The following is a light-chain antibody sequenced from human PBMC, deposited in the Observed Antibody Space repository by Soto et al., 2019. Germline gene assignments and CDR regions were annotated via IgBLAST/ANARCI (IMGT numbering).Light chain of an antibody. V-gene: IGKV3-11*01. CDR1: QSFDSY. CDR2: GAS. J-gene: IGKJ1*01. CDR3: QQYGNSPQT. Sequence: EIVLTQSASSLSSSAGERAALSCRASQSFDSYLVWYQQKPGQAPRLLIFGASNRATGIPARFSGSGYGTDFTLTISGLEPEDFAVYYCQQYGNSPQTFGQGTKVDIK.